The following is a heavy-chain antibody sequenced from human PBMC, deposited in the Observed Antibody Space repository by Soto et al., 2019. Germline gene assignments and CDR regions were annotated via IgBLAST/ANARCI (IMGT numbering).Heavy chain of an antibody. V-gene: IGHV1-18*01. D-gene: IGHD1-26*01. CDR3: ARGMWELPIDY. CDR2: ISPYNDNT. CDR1: DYTFTSYG. Sequence: QVQLVQSVAEVKKPGASVKVSCKASDYTFTSYGINWVRQAPGQGLEWMGWISPYNDNTQYAQRFQGRVTLTTDTSTNTAYMELRSLRSDDTAVYYCARGMWELPIDYWGQGTLVTVSS. J-gene: IGHJ4*02.